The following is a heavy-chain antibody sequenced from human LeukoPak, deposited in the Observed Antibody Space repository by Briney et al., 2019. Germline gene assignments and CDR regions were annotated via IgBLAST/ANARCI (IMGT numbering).Heavy chain of an antibody. CDR2: IRSKANGYAT. D-gene: IGHD3-22*01. CDR3: TRSTSDSSSPRFDY. Sequence: GGSLRLSCAVSGFTFSGSAMHWVRQASGKGLEWVGRIRSKANGYATAYAASVKGKFTISRDDSKNTAYLQMNSLKAEDTAVYYCTRSTSDSSSPRFDYWGQGALVTVSS. J-gene: IGHJ4*02. V-gene: IGHV3-73*01. CDR1: GFTFSGSA.